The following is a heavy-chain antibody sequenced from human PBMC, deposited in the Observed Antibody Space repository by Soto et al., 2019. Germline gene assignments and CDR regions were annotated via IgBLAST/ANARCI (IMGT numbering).Heavy chain of an antibody. J-gene: IGHJ3*01. D-gene: IGHD3-16*01. CDR1: GGTFSNYA. V-gene: IGHV1-69*06. CDR3: ARLRRDWGDAFDL. CDR2: SIPEFGTA. Sequence: QVQLVQSGPEVKKPGSSVKVSCKASGGTFSNYAITWVRQAPGQGLEYMGGSIPEFGTANYAQKFQDRARISAVRSMSTAYMELTGLTFDDTAVYFCARLRRDWGDAFDLWGLGTFVTVSS.